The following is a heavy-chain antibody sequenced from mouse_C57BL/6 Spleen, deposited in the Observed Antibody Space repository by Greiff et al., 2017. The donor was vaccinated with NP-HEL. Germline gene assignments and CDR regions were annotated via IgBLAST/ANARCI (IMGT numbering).Heavy chain of an antibody. CDR1: GFTFSSYA. CDR2: ISDGGSYT. J-gene: IGHJ2*01. V-gene: IGHV5-4*01. CDR3: ARDRKLLDY. Sequence: EVKLVESGGGLVKPGGSLKLSCAASGFTFSSYAMSWVRQTPEKRLEWVATISDGGSYTYYPDNVKGRFTISRDNAKNNLYLQMSHLKSEDTTMYYCARDRKLLDYWGQGTTLTVSS.